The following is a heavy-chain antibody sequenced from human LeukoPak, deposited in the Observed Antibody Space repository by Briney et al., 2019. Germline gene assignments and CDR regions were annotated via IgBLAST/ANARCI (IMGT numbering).Heavy chain of an antibody. CDR1: GFTFSSYA. V-gene: IGHV3-30-3*01. CDR3: ARDFGVCFGEPKDFGY. Sequence: GGSLRLSCAASGFTFSSYAMHWVRQAPGKGLGWVAVISYDGSNKYYADSVKGRFTISRDNSKNTLYLQMNSLRAEDTAVYYCARDFGVCFGEPKDFGYWGQGTLVTVSS. D-gene: IGHD3-10*01. CDR2: ISYDGSNK. J-gene: IGHJ4*02.